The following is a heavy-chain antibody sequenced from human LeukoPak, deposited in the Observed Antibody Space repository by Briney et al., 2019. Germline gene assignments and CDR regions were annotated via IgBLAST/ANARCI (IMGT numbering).Heavy chain of an antibody. CDR3: ARSRNILTGYEAFDY. J-gene: IGHJ4*02. Sequence: GESLKISCKGSGYSFTSYWIGWVRQMPGKGLEWMGIIYPGDSDTRYSPSFQGQVTISADKSISTAYLQWSSLKASDTAMYYSARSRNILTGYEAFDYWGQGTLVTVSS. D-gene: IGHD3-9*01. V-gene: IGHV5-51*01. CDR2: IYPGDSDT. CDR1: GYSFTSYW.